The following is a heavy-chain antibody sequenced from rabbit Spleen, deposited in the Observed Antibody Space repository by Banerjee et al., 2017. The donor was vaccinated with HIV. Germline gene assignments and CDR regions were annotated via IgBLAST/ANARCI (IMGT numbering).Heavy chain of an antibody. D-gene: IGHD1-1*01. CDR3: VRGASSSGYYSL. J-gene: IGHJ3*01. Sequence: QEQLVESGGGLVQPGGSLKLSCKASGFDFSVYGLSWVRQAPGKGLEWIGYIDPLFGTTYYANWVNGRFTISSHNAQNTLYLQLNSLTAADTATYFCVRGASSSGYYSLWGQGTLVTVS. CDR2: IDPLFGTT. CDR1: GFDFSVYG. V-gene: IGHV1S47*01.